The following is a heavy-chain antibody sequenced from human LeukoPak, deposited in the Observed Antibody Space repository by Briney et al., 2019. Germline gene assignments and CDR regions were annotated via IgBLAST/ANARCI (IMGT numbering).Heavy chain of an antibody. V-gene: IGHV3-30*02. CDR1: GFIFRNYG. CDR2: IRDNGSTK. D-gene: IGHD6-13*01. J-gene: IGHJ3*01. CDR3: AKVGSNSWGIFDV. Sequence: GGSLRLSCAASGFIFRNYGIHWVRQAPGKGLEWVAFIRDNGSTKYYVDSVKGRFTISRDNSKNTLYLQTNSLRVEDTAIYYCAKVGSNSWGIFDVWGQGTMVTVSS.